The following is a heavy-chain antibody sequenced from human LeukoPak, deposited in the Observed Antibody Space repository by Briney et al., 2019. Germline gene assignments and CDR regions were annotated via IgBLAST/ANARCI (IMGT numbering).Heavy chain of an antibody. D-gene: IGHD4-17*01. CDR2: IIPIFGTA. Sequence: ASVKVSCKASGGTFSSYAISWVRQAPGQGLEWMGGIIPIFGTANYAQKLQGRVTMTTDTSTSTAYMELRSLRSDDTAVYYCARAPTVTRNNWFDPWGQGTLVTVSS. CDR3: ARAPTVTRNNWFDP. V-gene: IGHV1-69*05. CDR1: GGTFSSYA. J-gene: IGHJ5*02.